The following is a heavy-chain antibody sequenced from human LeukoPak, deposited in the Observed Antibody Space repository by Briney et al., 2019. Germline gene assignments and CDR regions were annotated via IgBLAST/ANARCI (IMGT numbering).Heavy chain of an antibody. D-gene: IGHD3-10*01. Sequence: SETLSLTCAVSGGSISSSNWWSWVRQPPGKGLEWIGEIYHSGSTNYNPSLKSRVTISVDKSKNQFSLKLSSVTAADTAVYYCARGVGSGSYYNFDYWGQGTLVTVSS. CDR3: ARGVGSGSYYNFDY. J-gene: IGHJ4*02. CDR2: IYHSGST. CDR1: GGSISSSNW. V-gene: IGHV4-4*02.